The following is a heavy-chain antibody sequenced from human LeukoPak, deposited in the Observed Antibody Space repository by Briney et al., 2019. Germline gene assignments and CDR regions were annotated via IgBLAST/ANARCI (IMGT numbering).Heavy chain of an antibody. Sequence: PSETLSLTCTVSGGSISSSYWSWIRQPPGKGLEWIGYISYSGSTSYNPSLKSRVTISVDTSKNQFSLKLSSVTAADTAVYYCARAPELYYYDSSGYFDYWGQGTLVTVSS. CDR3: ARAPELYYYDSSGYFDY. CDR2: ISYSGST. J-gene: IGHJ4*02. CDR1: GGSISSSY. V-gene: IGHV4-59*12. D-gene: IGHD3-22*01.